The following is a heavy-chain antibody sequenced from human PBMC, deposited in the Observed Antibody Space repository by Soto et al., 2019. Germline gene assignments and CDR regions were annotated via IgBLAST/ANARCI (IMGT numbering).Heavy chain of an antibody. V-gene: IGHV4-59*01. CDR3: ARGGDLVVVPAAMSFDP. CDR2: IYDSGST. J-gene: IGHJ5*02. CDR1: GGSFSGYY. Sequence: SETLSLTCAVYGGSFSGYYWSWIRQPPGKGLEWIGYIYDSGSTNYNPSLKSRVTISVDTSKNQFSLRLTSVTAADTAVYYCARGGDLVVVPAAMSFDPWGQGTLVTAPQ. D-gene: IGHD2-2*01.